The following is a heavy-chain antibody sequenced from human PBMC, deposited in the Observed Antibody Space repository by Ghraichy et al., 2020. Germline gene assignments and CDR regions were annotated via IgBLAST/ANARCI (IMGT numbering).Heavy chain of an antibody. CDR3: ARASRVVRFYYYDGMDV. J-gene: IGHJ6*02. CDR2: ISTSSRSI. Sequence: GGSLRLSCVASGFIFSGYNMNWVRQSPGKGLEWVAYISTSSRSIFYADSVKGRFTVSRDNAKNSLSLQMSSLRNEDTAVYYCARASRVVRFYYYDGMDVWGQGTTVTVSS. V-gene: IGHV3-48*02. D-gene: IGHD2-21*01. CDR1: GFIFSGYN.